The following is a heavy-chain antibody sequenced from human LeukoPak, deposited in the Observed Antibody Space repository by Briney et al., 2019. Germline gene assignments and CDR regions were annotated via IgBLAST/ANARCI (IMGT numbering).Heavy chain of an antibody. CDR2: IYYSGST. CDR1: GGSISSSSYY. CDR3: AGVRRHYFDY. D-gene: IGHD4-17*01. Sequence: KTSETLSLTCTVSGGSISSSSYYWGWLLQPPGKGLEWIGSIYYSGSTYYNPSLKSRVTISVDTSKNQFSLKLSSVTAADTAVYYCAGVRRHYFDYWGQGTLVTVSS. J-gene: IGHJ4*02. V-gene: IGHV4-39*07.